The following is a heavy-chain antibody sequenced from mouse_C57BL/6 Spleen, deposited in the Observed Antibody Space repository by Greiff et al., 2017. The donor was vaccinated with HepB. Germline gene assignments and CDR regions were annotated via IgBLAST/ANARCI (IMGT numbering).Heavy chain of an antibody. CDR1: GFSFNTYA. J-gene: IGHJ3*01. D-gene: IGHD1-1*01. CDR3: VRQGYDYGSTWFAY. CDR2: IRSKSNNYAT. Sequence: EVKLQESGGGLVQPKGSLKLSCAASGFSFNTYAMNWVRQAPGKGLEWVARIRSKSNNYATYYADSVKDRFTISRDDSESMLYLQMNNLKTEDTAMYYCVRQGYDYGSTWFAYWGQGTLVTVSA. V-gene: IGHV10-1*01.